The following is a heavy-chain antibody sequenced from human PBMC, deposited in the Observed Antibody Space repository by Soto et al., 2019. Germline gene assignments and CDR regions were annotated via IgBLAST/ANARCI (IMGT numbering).Heavy chain of an antibody. CDR1: GFTFSSYA. CDR2: ISYDGSNK. CDR3: AVAGTLDY. D-gene: IGHD6-19*01. Sequence: GGSLRLSCAASGFTFSSYAMHWVRQAPGKGLEWVAVISYDGSNKYYADSVKGRFTISRDNSKNTLYLQTNSLRAEDTAVYYCAVAGTLDYWGQGTLVTVSS. V-gene: IGHV3-30-3*01. J-gene: IGHJ4*02.